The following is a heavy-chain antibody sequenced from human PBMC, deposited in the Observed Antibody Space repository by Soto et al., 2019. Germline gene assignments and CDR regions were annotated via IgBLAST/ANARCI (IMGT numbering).Heavy chain of an antibody. D-gene: IGHD3-22*01. CDR3: ARDYAGNSGHYDF. J-gene: IGHJ4*02. CDR2: IFRSGYT. CDR1: GGSICIDHW. Sequence: PAEPLSHTCTVSGGSICIDHWWSWIRHSPGKGLEWIGEIFRSGYTNYSPSLTGRVTMSIDKSKNQFSLTLTSATAADTAIYFCARDYAGNSGHYDFWGRGTQVTVSS. V-gene: IGHV4-4*01.